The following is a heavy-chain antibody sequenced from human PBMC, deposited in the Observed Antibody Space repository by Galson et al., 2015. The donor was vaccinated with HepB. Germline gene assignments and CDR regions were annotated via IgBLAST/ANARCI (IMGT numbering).Heavy chain of an antibody. CDR3: AIPHPSSGAAFVFPFDI. J-gene: IGHJ3*02. CDR1: GFTFSSYG. D-gene: IGHD6-19*01. V-gene: IGHV3-30*03. Sequence: SLRLSCAASGFTFSSYGMHWVRQAPGKGLEWVAVISYDGSNKYYADSVKGRFTISRDNSKNTLYLQMNSLRAEDTAVYYCAIPHPSSGAAFVFPFDIWGQGTMVTVSS. CDR2: ISYDGSNK.